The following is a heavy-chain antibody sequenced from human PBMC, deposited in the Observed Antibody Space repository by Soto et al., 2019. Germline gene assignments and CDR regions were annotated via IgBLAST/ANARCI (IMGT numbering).Heavy chain of an antibody. CDR1: GFTFGSYA. V-gene: IGHV3-30*09. CDR2: ISYDGDID. D-gene: IGHD1-26*01. J-gene: IGHJ3*01. Sequence: LRLSCAASGFTFGSYAMHWVRQAPGKGLEWVAVISYDGDIDYYGASVKGRFVISRDNSKYTLYLQMNTLRPEDSAVYYCARPAVQWELRRDPLDVWGQGTMVTVSS. CDR3: ARPAVQWELRRDPLDV.